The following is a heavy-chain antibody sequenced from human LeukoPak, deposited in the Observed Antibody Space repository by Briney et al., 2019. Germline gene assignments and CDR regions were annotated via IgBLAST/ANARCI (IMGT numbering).Heavy chain of an antibody. J-gene: IGHJ4*02. CDR1: DGPMNRLTDY. V-gene: IGHV4-39*01. Sequence: PSETLSLTCALSDGPMNRLTDYGRWIRQPPGKGLEWIGNIYYSGSTYYNPSLESRLTMSVNTSTKQFSLQLRSATATDTAVYYCVCNPFGRPVANWGQGILVTVSS. CDR2: IYYSGST. D-gene: IGHD3-16*01. CDR3: VCNPFGRPVAN.